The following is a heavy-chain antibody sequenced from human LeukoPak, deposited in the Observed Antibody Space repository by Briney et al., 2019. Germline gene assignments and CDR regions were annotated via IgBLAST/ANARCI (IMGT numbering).Heavy chain of an antibody. V-gene: IGHV4-59*01. CDR2: VYKSGRT. CDR3: ARPLIAAKTEYFDL. CDR1: GDSTTNYY. Sequence: SETLSLTCSISGDSTTNYYYTWIRQSPGKGLEWLAYVYKSGRTDYNASLRSRLTVSIDRSKTQVSLRLRSVTAADTAVYYCARPLIAAKTEYFDLWGRGTLVTVSS. J-gene: IGHJ2*01. D-gene: IGHD6-13*01.